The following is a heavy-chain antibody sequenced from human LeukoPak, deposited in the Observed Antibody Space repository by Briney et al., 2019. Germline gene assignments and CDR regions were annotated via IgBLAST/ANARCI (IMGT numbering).Heavy chain of an antibody. CDR1: GGSISSSNW. CDR2: IYHSGST. CDR3: ARDRYSSSSFDI. V-gene: IGHV4-4*02. D-gene: IGHD6-6*01. Sequence: PSETLSLTCAVSGGSISSSNWWNWVRQPPGKGLEWIGQIYHSGSTNYNPSLKTRVTISVDKSKSQFSLKLSSVTAADTAVYYCARDRYSSSSFDIWGQGTMVTVSS. J-gene: IGHJ3*02.